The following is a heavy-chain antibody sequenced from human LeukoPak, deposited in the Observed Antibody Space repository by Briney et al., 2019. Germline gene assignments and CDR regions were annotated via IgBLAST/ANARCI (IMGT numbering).Heavy chain of an antibody. CDR3: ATSRHYYGSGSTLTPYYYYMDV. J-gene: IGHJ6*03. D-gene: IGHD3-10*01. Sequence: PSETLSLTCTVSGGSITGYYWSWLRQAPGKQLEWIGYVYHMGITNYNPYLKSRVTISSDTSRSQFSLKLTSLTAADTAVYFCATSRHYYGSGSTLTPYYYYMDVWGKGTTVTVSS. V-gene: IGHV4-59*01. CDR2: VYHMGIT. CDR1: GGSITGYY.